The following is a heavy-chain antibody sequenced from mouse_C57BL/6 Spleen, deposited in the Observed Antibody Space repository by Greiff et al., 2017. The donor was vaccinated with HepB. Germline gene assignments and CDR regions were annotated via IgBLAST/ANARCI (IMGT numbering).Heavy chain of an antibody. V-gene: IGHV5-4*03. J-gene: IGHJ4*01. CDR3: ARADYDGYAMDY. CDR2: ISDGGSYT. Sequence: EVKLVESGGGLVKPGGSLKLSCAASGFTFSSYAMSWVRQTPEKRLEWVATISDGGSYTYYPDNVKGRFTISRDNAKNNLYLQMSHLKSEDTAMYYCARADYDGYAMDYWGQGTSVTVSS. D-gene: IGHD2-4*01. CDR1: GFTFSSYA.